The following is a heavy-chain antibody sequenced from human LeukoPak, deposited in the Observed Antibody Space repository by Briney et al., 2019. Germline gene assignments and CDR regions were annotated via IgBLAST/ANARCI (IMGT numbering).Heavy chain of an antibody. J-gene: IGHJ4*02. D-gene: IGHD1-26*01. CDR1: GFTFSSYA. CDR3: AVYSGSYYRDY. V-gene: IGHV3-23*01. CDR2: ISVSGGST. Sequence: TGGSLRLSCAASGFTFSSYAMSWVRQAPAKGLEWVSAISVSGGSTYYADSVKGRFTISRDNSKNTLYLQMDSLRAEDTDVYYCAVYSGSYYRDYWGQGTLVTVSS.